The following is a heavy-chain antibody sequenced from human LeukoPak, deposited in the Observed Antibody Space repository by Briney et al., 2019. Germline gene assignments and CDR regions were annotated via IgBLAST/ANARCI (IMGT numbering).Heavy chain of an antibody. CDR2: FYTDGDT. V-gene: IGHV4-4*09. CDR1: DGSISSYF. Sequence: SETLSLTCTVSDGSISSYFWSWIRQPPEEGLEWIRYFYTDGDTIYNPTLKGPVTISLDTSKKQSSLKLTSVTAPDTAVYYWSRRQTFFDCWGQGSMVADCS. J-gene: IGHJ4*02. CDR3: SRRQTFFDC.